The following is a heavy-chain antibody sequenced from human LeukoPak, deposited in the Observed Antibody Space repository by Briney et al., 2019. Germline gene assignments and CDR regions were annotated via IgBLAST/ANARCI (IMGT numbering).Heavy chain of an antibody. CDR1: GFTVSSNY. V-gene: IGHV3-66*01. J-gene: IGHJ4*02. Sequence: PGGSLRLSCAASGFTVSSNYMSWVRQAPGKGLEWVSLIPTGETTYYADSVKGRFTISRDSSKSTLYLQMNRLRAEDTAVYYCVVRDHSGIHRGDYWGQGALVTVSS. CDR2: IPTGETT. CDR3: VVRDHSGIHRGDY. D-gene: IGHD1-26*01.